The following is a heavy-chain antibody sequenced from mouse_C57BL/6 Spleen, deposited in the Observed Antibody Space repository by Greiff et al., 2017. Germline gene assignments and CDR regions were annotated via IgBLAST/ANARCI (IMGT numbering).Heavy chain of an antibody. V-gene: IGHV1-61*01. J-gene: IGHJ2*01. CDR3: ARGVGRGDY. CDR2: IYPSDSET. CDR1: GYTFTSYW. Sequence: QVQLQQPGAELVRPGSSVTLSCKASGYTFTSYWMDWVKQRPGQGLEWIGNIYPSDSETHYNQKFKDKATLTVDKSSSTAYMQLSSLTSEDSAVYYCARGVGRGDYWGQGTTLTVSS. D-gene: IGHD4-1*01.